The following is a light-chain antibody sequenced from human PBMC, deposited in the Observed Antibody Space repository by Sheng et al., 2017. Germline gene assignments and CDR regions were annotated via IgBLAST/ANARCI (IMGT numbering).Light chain of an antibody. Sequence: DIQLTQSPSFLSASVGDRVTITCRASQGVSTYLAWYQQKPGKAPNLLIFAASDLQRGVPSRFSGSGSGTEFTLTINKLQPEDFATYYCQQLNSYPLSFGGGTRVEIK. CDR1: QGVSTY. V-gene: IGKV1-9*01. CDR3: QQLNSYPLS. J-gene: IGKJ4*01. CDR2: AAS.